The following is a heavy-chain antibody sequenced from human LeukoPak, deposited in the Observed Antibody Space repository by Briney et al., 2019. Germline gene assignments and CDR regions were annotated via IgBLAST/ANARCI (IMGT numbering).Heavy chain of an antibody. V-gene: IGHV3-33*08. J-gene: IGHJ4*02. CDR3: ARGDDFWSGILGYYFDY. CDR1: GFTFSSYT. D-gene: IGHD3-3*01. Sequence: PGGSLRLSCAASGFTFSSYTMNWVRQAPGKGLEWVAVIWYDGSNKYYADSVKGRFTISRDNSKNTLYLQMNSLRAEDTAVYYCARGDDFWSGILGYYFDYWGQGTLVTVSS. CDR2: IWYDGSNK.